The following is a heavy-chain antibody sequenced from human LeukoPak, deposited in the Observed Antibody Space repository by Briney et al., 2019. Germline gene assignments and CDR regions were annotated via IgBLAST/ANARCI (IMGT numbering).Heavy chain of an antibody. CDR2: INPNSGGT. CDR3: ARELGIAAAGTWNWFDP. Sequence: GASVKVSCKASGCTFTGYYMHWVRQAPGQGLEWMGWINPNSGGTNYAQKFQGRVTMTRDTSISTAYMELSRLRSDDTAVYYCARELGIAAAGTWNWFDPWGQGTLVTVSS. V-gene: IGHV1-2*02. D-gene: IGHD6-13*01. J-gene: IGHJ5*02. CDR1: GCTFTGYY.